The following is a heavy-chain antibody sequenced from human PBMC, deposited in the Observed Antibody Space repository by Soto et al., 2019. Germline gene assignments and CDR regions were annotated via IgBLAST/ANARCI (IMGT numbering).Heavy chain of an antibody. CDR3: ARRGQIGAPTFFDY. J-gene: IGHJ4*02. CDR1: GGSISSYY. V-gene: IGHV4-59*08. CDR2: VYYGGST. Sequence: SETLSLTCTVSGGSISSYYWSWIRQPPGKGLEWIGYVYYGGSTNYKSSLKSRVTISIDTSKNHFSLKLSSVTAADTAVYYCARRGQIGAPTFFDYWGQGTLVTVSS. D-gene: IGHD1-26*01.